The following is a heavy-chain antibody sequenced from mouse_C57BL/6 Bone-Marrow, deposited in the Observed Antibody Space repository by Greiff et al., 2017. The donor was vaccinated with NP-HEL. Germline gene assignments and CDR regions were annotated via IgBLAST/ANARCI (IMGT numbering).Heavy chain of an antibody. CDR1: GFTFTSYW. CDR3: TRFHLYSNWYFDV. J-gene: IGHJ1*03. V-gene: IGHV1-5*01. CDR2: IYPGNSDT. Sequence: EVQLQQSGTVLARPGASVKMSCKTSGFTFTSYWMHWVKQRPGQGLEWIGAIYPGNSDTSYNQKFKGKAKLTAVTSASTAYMELSSLTNEDSAVYYCTRFHLYSNWYFDVWGTGTTVTVSS. D-gene: IGHD2-5*01.